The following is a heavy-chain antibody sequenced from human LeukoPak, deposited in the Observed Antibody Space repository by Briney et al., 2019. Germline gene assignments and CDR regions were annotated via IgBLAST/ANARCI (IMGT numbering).Heavy chain of an antibody. J-gene: IGHJ4*02. D-gene: IGHD5-18*01. CDR1: GFTFSSYA. V-gene: IGHV3-30-3*01. CDR3: ASRSPRLPTAMVNFGRDY. Sequence: GGSLRLSCAASGFTFSSYAMHWVRQAPGKGLEWVAVISYDGSIKYYADSVKGRFTISRDNSKNTLYLQMNSLRAEDTAVYYCASRSPRLPTAMVNFGRDYWGQGTLVTVSS. CDR2: ISYDGSIK.